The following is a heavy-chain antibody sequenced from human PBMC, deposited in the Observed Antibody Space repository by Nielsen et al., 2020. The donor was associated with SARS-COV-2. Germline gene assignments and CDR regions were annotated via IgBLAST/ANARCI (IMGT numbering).Heavy chain of an antibody. CDR1: GFTFSSYA. CDR3: AKDGWDPPTYYDFWSGYSLRYYYMDV. J-gene: IGHJ6*03. D-gene: IGHD3-3*01. V-gene: IGHV3-23*01. Sequence: GESLKISCAASGFTFSSYAMSWVRQAPGKGLEWVSAISGSGGSTYYADSVKGRFTISRDNSKNTLYLQMNSLRAEDTAVYYCAKDGWDPPTYYDFWSGYSLRYYYMDVWGKGTTVTVSS. CDR2: ISGSGGST.